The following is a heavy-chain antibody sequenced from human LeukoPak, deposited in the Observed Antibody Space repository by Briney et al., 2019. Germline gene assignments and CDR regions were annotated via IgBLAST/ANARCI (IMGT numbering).Heavy chain of an antibody. Sequence: ALVKVSCEASGYTFTSYYTHWVRQAPGQGLEWMGIINPSGGSTRNAQIFQGRVTMTRDTSTNTVYMELSSLRSEDTAVYYCASGDYSSSRRFDYWGQGTLVTVSS. D-gene: IGHD6-13*01. CDR1: GYTFTSYY. CDR3: ASGDYSSSRRFDY. V-gene: IGHV1-46*01. J-gene: IGHJ4*02. CDR2: INPSGGST.